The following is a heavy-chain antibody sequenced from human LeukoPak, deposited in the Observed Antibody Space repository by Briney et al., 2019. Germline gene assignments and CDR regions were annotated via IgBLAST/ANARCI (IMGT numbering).Heavy chain of an antibody. D-gene: IGHD4-17*01. V-gene: IGHV1-46*01. J-gene: IGHJ5*02. CDR3: AIKGSTVTTGFDP. CDR1: GYTFTSYY. Sequence: ASVKVSCKASGYTFTSYYMHWVRQAPGQGLEWMGIINPSGGSTSYAQKFQGRVTMTRDTSTSTVYMELSSLRSEDTAVYYCAIKGSTVTTGFDPWGQGTLVTVSS. CDR2: INPSGGST.